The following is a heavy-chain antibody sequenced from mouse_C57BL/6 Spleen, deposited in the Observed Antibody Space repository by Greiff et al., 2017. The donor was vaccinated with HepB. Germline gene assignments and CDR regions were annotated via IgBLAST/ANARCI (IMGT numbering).Heavy chain of an antibody. CDR3: ARSLYYDSPWFAY. J-gene: IGHJ3*01. CDR2: IYPGSGNT. D-gene: IGHD2-4*01. Sequence: VQLQQSGAELVRPGASVKLSCKASGYTFTDYYINWVKQRPGQGLEWIARIYPGSGNTYYNEKFKGKATLTAEKSSSTAYMQLSSLTSEDSAVYFWARSLYYDSPWFAYWGQGTLVTVSA. V-gene: IGHV1-76*01. CDR1: GYTFTDYY.